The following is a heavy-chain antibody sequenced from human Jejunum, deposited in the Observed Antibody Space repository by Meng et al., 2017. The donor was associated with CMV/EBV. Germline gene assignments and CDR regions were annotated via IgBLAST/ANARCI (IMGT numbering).Heavy chain of an antibody. CDR1: GYTFTNYG. D-gene: IGHD1-26*01. V-gene: IGHV1-18*01. CDR3: ARVEVGITSRDY. J-gene: IGHJ4*02. Sequence: QAQLVQSGGEVKEPGASLKVSCKASGYTFTNYGITWVRQAPGQGLEWMGWISAYNGNTNHAQTLQGRVTMTTDTSTSTAYMELRSLRSDDTAVYYCARVEVGITSRDYWGQGTLVTVSS. CDR2: ISAYNGNT.